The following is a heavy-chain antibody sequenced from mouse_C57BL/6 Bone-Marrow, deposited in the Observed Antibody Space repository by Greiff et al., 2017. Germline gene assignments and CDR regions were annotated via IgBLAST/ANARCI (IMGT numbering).Heavy chain of an antibody. D-gene: IGHD1-1*01. Sequence: QVQLQQSGAERVKPGASVKMCCKASVYTFTSYWITRGKQRPGQGLEWIGDIYPGSGSTNYNEKFKSKATLTVDTSSSTAYMQLSSLTSEDSAVYYCGISSSPDYWGQCATLTVSS. CDR1: VYTFTSYW. V-gene: IGHV1-55*01. J-gene: IGHJ2*01. CDR3: GISSSPDY. CDR2: IYPGSGST.